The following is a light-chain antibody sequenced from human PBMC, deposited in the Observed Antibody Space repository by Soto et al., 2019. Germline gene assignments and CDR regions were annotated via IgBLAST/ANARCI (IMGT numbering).Light chain of an antibody. Sequence: EIVMTQSPATLSVSPGERATLSCRASQSVSSNLAWYQQKPGQPPRLLIYDASTRATGIPARISGSGSGTEFTLTISSLQSEDFAVYYCQQYNNWRTFGQGTKV. CDR1: QSVSSN. J-gene: IGKJ1*01. V-gene: IGKV3-15*01. CDR3: QQYNNWRT. CDR2: DAS.